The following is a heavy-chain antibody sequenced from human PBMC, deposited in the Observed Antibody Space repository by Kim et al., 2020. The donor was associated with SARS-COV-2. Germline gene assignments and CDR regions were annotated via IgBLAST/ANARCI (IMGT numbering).Heavy chain of an antibody. D-gene: IGHD6-19*01. CDR3: AKEGPRSSGWYVCLDY. V-gene: IGHV3-30*02. Sequence: SGKGRFTISRDNSKNTLYLQMNSLRAEDAAVYYCAKEGPRSSGWYVCLDYWGQGTLVTVSS. J-gene: IGHJ4*02.